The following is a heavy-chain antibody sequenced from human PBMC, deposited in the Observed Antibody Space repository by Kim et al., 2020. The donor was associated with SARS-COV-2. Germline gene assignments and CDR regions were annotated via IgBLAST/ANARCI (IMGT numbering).Heavy chain of an antibody. D-gene: IGHD6-19*01. CDR3: ARTNIAVAGPYYYYYYMDV. CDR2: INHSGST. Sequence: SETLSLTCAVYGGSFSGYYWSWIRQPPGKGLEWIGEINHSGSTNYNPSLKSRVTISVDTSKNQFSLKLSSVTAADTAVYYCARTNIAVAGPYYYYYYMDV. V-gene: IGHV4-34*01. CDR1: GGSFSGYY. J-gene: IGHJ6*03.